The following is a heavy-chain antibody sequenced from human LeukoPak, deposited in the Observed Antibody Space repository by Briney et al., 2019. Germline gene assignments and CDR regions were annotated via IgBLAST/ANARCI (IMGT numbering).Heavy chain of an antibody. CDR2: IYRSGTT. J-gene: IGHJ4*02. Sequence: SETLSLTCTVSGYSIRTSQYWGWIRQSPGKGLEWIGNIYRSGTTYYNPSLKSRVTISMDTSKNQFSLKLSSVTAADTAVYYCARAGDIAMAYPAYFDYWGQGTPVTVSS. V-gene: IGHV4-38-2*02. CDR3: ARAGDIAMAYPAYFDY. D-gene: IGHD5-18*01. CDR1: GYSIRTSQY.